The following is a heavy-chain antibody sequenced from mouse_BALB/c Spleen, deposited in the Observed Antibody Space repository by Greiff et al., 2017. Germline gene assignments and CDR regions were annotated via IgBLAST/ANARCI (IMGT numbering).Heavy chain of an antibody. CDR2: VNPNNGGT. Sequence: VQLKESGPDLVKPGASVKISCNASGYSFTGYYMHWVKQSHGKSLEWIGRVNPNNGGTSYNQKFKGKAILTVDKSSSTAYMELRSLTSEYYAVYNGARSGFPHYYGSSPYYFDYWGQGTTLTVSS. J-gene: IGHJ2*01. D-gene: IGHD1-1*01. CDR3: ARSGFPHYYGSSPYYFDY. V-gene: IGHV1-26*01. CDR1: GYSFTGYY.